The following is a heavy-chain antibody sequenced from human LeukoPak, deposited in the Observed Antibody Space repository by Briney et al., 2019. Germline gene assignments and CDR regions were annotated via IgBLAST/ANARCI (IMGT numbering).Heavy chain of an antibody. D-gene: IGHD2-2*01. CDR1: GGSISSSSYY. CDR2: IYYSGST. V-gene: IGHV4-39*01. Sequence: SETLSLTCTVSGGSISSSSYYWGWIRQPPGKGLEWIGSIYYSGSTYYNPSLKSRVTISVDTSKNQFSLKLSSVTAADTAVYYCASNPAAISDAFDIWGQGAMVTVSS. CDR3: ASNPAAISDAFDI. J-gene: IGHJ3*02.